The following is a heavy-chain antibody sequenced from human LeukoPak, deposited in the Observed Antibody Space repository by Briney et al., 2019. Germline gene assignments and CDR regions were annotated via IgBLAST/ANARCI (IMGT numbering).Heavy chain of an antibody. CDR1: GFTFSGYT. CDR2: ISSDASRK. CDR3: ARDRSAYDYDAFDI. Sequence: GGSLRLSCAASGFTFSGYTVHWVRQAPGKGLEWVAVISSDASRKYYADSVKGRFTISRDNSMNTMSLQMNSLRPEGTGVYYCARDRSAYDYDAFDIWGQGTMVTVSS. D-gene: IGHD5-12*01. J-gene: IGHJ3*02. V-gene: IGHV3-30-3*01.